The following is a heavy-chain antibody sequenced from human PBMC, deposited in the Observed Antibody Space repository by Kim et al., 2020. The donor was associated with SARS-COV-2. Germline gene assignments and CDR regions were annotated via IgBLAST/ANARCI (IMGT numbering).Heavy chain of an antibody. Sequence: PSLKSRVTISVDTSKNQFSLKLSSVTAADTAVYYCARTLYYDFWSGAFDYWGQGTLVTVSS. CDR3: ARTLYYDFWSGAFDY. J-gene: IGHJ4*02. V-gene: IGHV4-31*02. D-gene: IGHD3-3*01.